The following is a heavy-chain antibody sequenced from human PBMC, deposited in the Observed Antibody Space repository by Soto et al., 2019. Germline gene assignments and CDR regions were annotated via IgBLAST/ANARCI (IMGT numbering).Heavy chain of an antibody. Sequence: QVQLVESGGGVVQPGRSLRLSCAASGFTFSSYGMHWVRQAPGKGLEWVAVISYDGSNKYYADSVKGRFNISRDNSKNTLYLQMNSLRAEDTAVYYCAKGAHIVATEYYYYGMDVWGQGTTVTVSS. J-gene: IGHJ6*02. CDR3: AKGAHIVATEYYYYGMDV. CDR1: GFTFSSYG. D-gene: IGHD5-12*01. V-gene: IGHV3-30*18. CDR2: ISYDGSNK.